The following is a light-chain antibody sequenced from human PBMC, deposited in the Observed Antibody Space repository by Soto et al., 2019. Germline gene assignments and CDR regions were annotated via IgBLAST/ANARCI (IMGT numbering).Light chain of an antibody. Sequence: DIQMTQSPSSLSASVGDRVTITCRASQSISTYLNWYQQNPGKAPKLLIYGASSLQSGVPSRFSGSGSGTDFTLTVSSLQPEDFATYYCQQYNSSSWTFGQGTKVDIK. CDR3: QQYNSSSWT. CDR2: GAS. V-gene: IGKV1-39*01. J-gene: IGKJ1*01. CDR1: QSISTY.